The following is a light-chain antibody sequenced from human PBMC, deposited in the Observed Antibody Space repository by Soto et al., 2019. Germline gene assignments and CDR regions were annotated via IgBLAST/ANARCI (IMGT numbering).Light chain of an antibody. CDR3: QQYGGSPPIP. J-gene: IGKJ5*01. CDR2: GES. V-gene: IGKV3-20*01. Sequence: EIVLTQSPGTLSLSPGEGATLSGRGSQILSSNYLAWYQQKPGQAPRLLSYGESRRATGIPDRFSSSGSGTDFTLAIRRLEPDDSAAYYCQQYGGSPPIPCGQGTRVEIK. CDR1: QILSSNY.